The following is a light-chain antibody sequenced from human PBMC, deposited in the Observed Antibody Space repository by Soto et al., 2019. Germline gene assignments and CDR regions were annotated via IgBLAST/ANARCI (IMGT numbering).Light chain of an antibody. V-gene: IGKV1-5*03. CDR1: QSLNSL. CDR3: QQYNSYSVT. CDR2: KAS. J-gene: IGKJ1*01. Sequence: DIQMTQSPSTLSASVGDRVTITCRASQSLNSLLAWYQQKPGKAPKLLIYKASSLESGVPSRFSGSGSGTEFTLTISSLQPDDFATYYCQQYNSYSVTFGQGTKVDIK.